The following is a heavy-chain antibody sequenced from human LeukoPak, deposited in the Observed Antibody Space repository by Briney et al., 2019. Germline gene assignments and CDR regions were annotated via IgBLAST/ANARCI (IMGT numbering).Heavy chain of an antibody. J-gene: IGHJ4*02. Sequence: GGSLRLSCAASGFTFDDYTMHWVRQAPGKGLEWVSLISWDGGSTYYADSVKGRFTISRDNSKNSLYLQMNSLRTEDTALYYCAKDSGRADTAMAHFDYWGQGTQVTVSS. CDR3: AKDSGRADTAMAHFDY. CDR2: ISWDGGST. V-gene: IGHV3-43*01. CDR1: GFTFDDYT. D-gene: IGHD5-18*01.